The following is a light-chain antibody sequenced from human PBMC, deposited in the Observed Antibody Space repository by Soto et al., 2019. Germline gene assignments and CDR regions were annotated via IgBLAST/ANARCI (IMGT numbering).Light chain of an antibody. CDR2: EVS. V-gene: IGLV2-14*01. CDR1: RSDVGGYKF. J-gene: IGLJ3*02. Sequence: QSALTQPASVSGSPGQSITISCTGTRSDVGGYKFVSWYQQHPGKAPKLMIYEVSNRPSGVSNRFSVSKSGNTAALTISGLQAEDEADYYCSSDTTGSTRVFVGGTKVTAL. CDR3: SSDTTGSTRV.